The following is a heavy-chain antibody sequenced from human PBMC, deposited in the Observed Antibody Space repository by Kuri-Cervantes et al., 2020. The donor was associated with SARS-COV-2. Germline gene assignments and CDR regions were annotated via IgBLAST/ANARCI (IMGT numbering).Heavy chain of an antibody. D-gene: IGHD2-15*01. CDR3: ARGVEGYCSGGSCYSDVDWFDP. V-gene: IGHV4-59*08. CDR1: GGSFSGYY. CDR2: IYYSGST. J-gene: IGHJ5*02. Sequence: ESLKISCAVYGGSFSGYYWSWIRQPPGKGLEWIGYIYYSGSTNYNPSLKSRVTISVDTSKNQFSLKLSSVTAADTAVYYCARGVEGYCSGGSCYSDVDWFDPWGQGTLVTFSS.